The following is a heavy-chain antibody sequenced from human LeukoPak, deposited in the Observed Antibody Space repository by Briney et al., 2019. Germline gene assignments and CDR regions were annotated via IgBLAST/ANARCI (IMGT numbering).Heavy chain of an antibody. V-gene: IGHV3-33*06. D-gene: IGHD2-2*01. J-gene: IGHJ3*02. CDR1: GFTFNSYG. CDR2: IWYDGSNK. CDR3: AKTRDIVVVPAAMGAFDI. Sequence: PGGSLRLSCAASGFTFNSYGMHWVRQAPGKGLEWVAVIWYDGSNKYYADSVKGRFTISRDNSKNTLYLQMNSLRAEDTAVYYCAKTRDIVVVPAAMGAFDIWGQGTMVTVSS.